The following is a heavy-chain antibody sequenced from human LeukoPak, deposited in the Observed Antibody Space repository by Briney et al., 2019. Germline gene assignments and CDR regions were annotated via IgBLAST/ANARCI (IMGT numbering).Heavy chain of an antibody. Sequence: ASVKVYCKASGYTFTNYGFSWVRQAPGQGLEWMGWISTYNGNTNYAQKLQGRLTMTTDTSTNTAYMDLRSLRSDDTAIYYCARALGWYNRIYYFDFWGQGTLVTVSS. D-gene: IGHD6-19*01. CDR1: GYTFTNYG. J-gene: IGHJ4*02. CDR3: ARALGWYNRIYYFDF. CDR2: ISTYNGNT. V-gene: IGHV1-18*01.